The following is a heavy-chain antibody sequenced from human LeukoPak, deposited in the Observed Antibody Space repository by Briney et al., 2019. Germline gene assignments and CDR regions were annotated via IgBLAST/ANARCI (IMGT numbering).Heavy chain of an antibody. V-gene: IGHV4-39*07. CDR3: ARGLNHGGSGYYFDS. CDR2: IYYTGIT. Sequence: SETLSLTCTVSGASITSSNYYWLWLRQPPGKGLEWIGSIYYTGITYYNLSLKSRVTISVDTSKYQCSLRLSSVTAADTAVYYCARGLNHGGSGYYFDSWGPGTLVTVSS. CDR1: GASITSSNYY. D-gene: IGHD3-22*01. J-gene: IGHJ4*02.